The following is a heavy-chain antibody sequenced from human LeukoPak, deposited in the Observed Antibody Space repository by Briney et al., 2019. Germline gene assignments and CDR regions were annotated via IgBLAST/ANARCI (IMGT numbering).Heavy chain of an antibody. CDR3: AKDAAYSSSSRKAYYFDY. CDR1: GFTFSSYG. V-gene: IGHV3-33*06. J-gene: IGHJ4*02. D-gene: IGHD6-6*01. CDR2: IWYDGSNK. Sequence: GRSLRLSCAASGFTFSSYGMHWVRQAPGKGLEWVVVIWYDGSNKYYADSVKGRFTISRDNSKNTLYLQMNSLRAEDTAVYYCAKDAAYSSSSRKAYYFDYWGQGTLVTVSS.